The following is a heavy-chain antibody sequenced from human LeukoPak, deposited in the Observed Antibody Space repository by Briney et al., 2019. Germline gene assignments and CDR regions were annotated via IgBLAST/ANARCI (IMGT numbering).Heavy chain of an antibody. D-gene: IGHD6-6*01. V-gene: IGHV4-34*01. CDR1: GGSFSGYY. J-gene: IGHJ4*02. CDR3: ARGRRAARPPYYFDY. Sequence: SETLSLTCAVYGGSFSGYYWSWIRQPPGKGLEWIGEINHSGSTNYNPSLKSRVTISVDTSKNQFSLKLSSVTAADTAVYYCARGRRAARPPYYFDYWSQGTLVTVST. CDR2: INHSGST.